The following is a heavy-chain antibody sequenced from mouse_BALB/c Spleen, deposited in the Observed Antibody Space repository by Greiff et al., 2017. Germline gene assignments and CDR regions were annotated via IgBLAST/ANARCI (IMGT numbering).Heavy chain of an antibody. V-gene: IGHV1-4*01. D-gene: IGHD2-14*01. CDR2: INPSSGYT. J-gene: IGHJ4*01. CDR3: AREGYDDAMDY. Sequence: QVHVKQSGAELARPGASVKMSCKASGYTFTSYTMHWVKQRPGQGLEWIGYINPSSGYTNYNQKFKDKATLTADKSSSTAYMQLSSLTSEDSAVYYCAREGYDDAMDYWGQGTSVTVSS. CDR1: GYTFTSYT.